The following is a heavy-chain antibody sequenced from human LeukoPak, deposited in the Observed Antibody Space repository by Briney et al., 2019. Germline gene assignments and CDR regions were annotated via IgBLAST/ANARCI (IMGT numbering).Heavy chain of an antibody. Sequence: GGSLRLSCAASGFTFDDYAMHWVRQAPGKGLEWVSLISWDGGSTYYADSVKGRFTISRDNAKNSLYLQMNSLRAEDTAVYYCARVVTPLGIIYYYYYMDVWGKGTTVTVSS. CDR1: GFTFDDYA. CDR3: ARVVTPLGIIYYYYYMDV. CDR2: ISWDGGST. J-gene: IGHJ6*03. D-gene: IGHD4-23*01. V-gene: IGHV3-43D*03.